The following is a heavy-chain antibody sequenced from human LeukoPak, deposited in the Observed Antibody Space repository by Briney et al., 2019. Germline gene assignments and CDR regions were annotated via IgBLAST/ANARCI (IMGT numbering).Heavy chain of an antibody. CDR2: ISSSSAYI. Sequence: GGSLRLSCVASGFIFSDYSMDWVRQAPGKGLEWVSSISSSSAYIFYSDSVRGRFTISRDNAQSSLYLQMNSLRAGDTAVYYCARQAVARPFDLWGQGTMVAVSS. CDR1: GFIFSDYS. J-gene: IGHJ3*01. CDR3: ARQAVARPFDL. V-gene: IGHV3-21*06.